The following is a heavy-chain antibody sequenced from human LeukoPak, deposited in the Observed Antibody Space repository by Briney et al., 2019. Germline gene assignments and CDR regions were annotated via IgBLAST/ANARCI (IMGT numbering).Heavy chain of an antibody. CDR2: INSDGTNT. D-gene: IGHD2-21*01. CDR1: GFSFSTYW. J-gene: IGHJ4*02. V-gene: IGHV3-74*01. Sequence: PGGSLRLSCAASGFSFSTYWMHWVRQAPGKGLVWVSRINSDGTNTRSADSVKGRFTISRDNAKNTLYLQMSSLRAEDSAVYYCAREQYSDYWGQGTLVTVSS. CDR3: AREQYSDY.